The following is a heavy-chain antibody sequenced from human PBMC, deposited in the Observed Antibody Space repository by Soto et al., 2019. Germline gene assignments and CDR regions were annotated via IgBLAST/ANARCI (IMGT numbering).Heavy chain of an antibody. Sequence: QVQLVESGGGAVQPGRSLRLSCAASGFTFNRHPLHWVRQAPGKGLEWVAVISHDGNNKYYADSVKGRFTISRDNSMNMLYLQMHGLRTEDTAIFFCARASGHIYATLHGPFDHWGQGALVTVSS. CDR1: GFTFNRHP. J-gene: IGHJ4*02. D-gene: IGHD2-8*01. V-gene: IGHV3-30-3*01. CDR3: ARASGHIYATLHGPFDH. CDR2: ISHDGNNK.